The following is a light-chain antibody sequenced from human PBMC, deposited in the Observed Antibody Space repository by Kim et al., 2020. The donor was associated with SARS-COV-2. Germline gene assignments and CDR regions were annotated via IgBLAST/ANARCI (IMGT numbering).Light chain of an antibody. CDR3: SSYTSSTTGV. CDR2: DVS. V-gene: IGLV2-14*03. Sequence: GQSVTISCTGTSSDVGGYKYVSWYQQHPGKAPHLIIYDVSNRPAGVSKRFSGSKSGNAASLTISGLHAEEEADYYCSSYTSSTTGVFGGGTQLTVL. J-gene: IGLJ3*02. CDR1: SSDVGGYKY.